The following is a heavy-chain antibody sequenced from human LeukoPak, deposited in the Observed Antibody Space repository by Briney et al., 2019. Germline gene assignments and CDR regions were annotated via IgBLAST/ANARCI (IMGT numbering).Heavy chain of an antibody. D-gene: IGHD6-19*01. CDR1: GGLISSSDYY. CDR2: FYYSGST. V-gene: IGHV4-39*01. CDR3: ARTAGIAVAGSRQYFDY. J-gene: IGHJ4*02. Sequence: SETLSLTCTVSGGLISSSDYYWGWIRQPPGKGLEWIGSFYYSGSTYYSPSLKSRVTISVDTSKNQFSLKLSSVTAADTAVYYCARTAGIAVAGSRQYFDYWGQGTLVTVSS.